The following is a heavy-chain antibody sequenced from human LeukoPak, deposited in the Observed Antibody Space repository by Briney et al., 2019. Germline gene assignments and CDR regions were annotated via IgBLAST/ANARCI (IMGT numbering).Heavy chain of an antibody. Sequence: KPSETLFLTCTVSGGSISSSSYYWGWIRQPPGKGLEWIGSIYYSGSTYYNPSLKSRVTISVDTSKNQFSLKLSSVTAADTAVYYCARDIVVVPAAGENWFDPWGQGTLVTVSS. CDR3: ARDIVVVPAAGENWFDP. D-gene: IGHD2-2*01. V-gene: IGHV4-39*02. CDR1: GGSISSSSYY. J-gene: IGHJ5*02. CDR2: IYYSGST.